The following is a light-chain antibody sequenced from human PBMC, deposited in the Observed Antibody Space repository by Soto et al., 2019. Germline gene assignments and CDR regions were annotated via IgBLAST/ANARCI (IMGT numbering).Light chain of an antibody. Sequence: EIVMTQSPATLSVSPGETATLSCRASQSISKTLVWYQQKPGQAPRLLISGASTRDTGIPARFRGSGSGTEFTLTISSLQSEDFGVYYCQQYSDWPLTFGQGTRLV. CDR2: GAS. CDR1: QSISKT. CDR3: QQYSDWPLT. V-gene: IGKV3-15*01. J-gene: IGKJ5*01.